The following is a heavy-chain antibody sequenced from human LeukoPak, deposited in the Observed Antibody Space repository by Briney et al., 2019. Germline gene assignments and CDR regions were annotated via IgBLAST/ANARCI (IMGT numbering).Heavy chain of an antibody. Sequence: GASLRLSCAASGLTFSSYSMNWVRQAPGKGLEWVANIKQDGSNKHYADSVKGRFTTSRDNATNSLYLQMNSLRDEDTPVYYCTSPTSAKPFGYWGGGTLVSVSS. CDR1: GLTFSSYS. CDR2: IKQDGSNK. CDR3: TSPTSAKPFGY. V-gene: IGHV3-7*05. D-gene: IGHD3-16*01. J-gene: IGHJ4*02.